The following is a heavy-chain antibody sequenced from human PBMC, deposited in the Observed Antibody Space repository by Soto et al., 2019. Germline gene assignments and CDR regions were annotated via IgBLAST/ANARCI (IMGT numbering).Heavy chain of an antibody. CDR3: TRDRSPGMFFPDFDF. CDR2: ISSTSTYI. D-gene: IGHD3-10*02. J-gene: IGHJ4*02. V-gene: IGHV3-21*01. CDR1: GFLFNSYG. Sequence: EVQLVESGGGLAKPGGSLRLSCADSGFLFNSYGMNWVRLSPGRGLEWISSISSTSTYIEYADSVKGRFIISRENAENSLFLQMNSLRAEDTGVYYCTRDRSPGMFFPDFDFWGQGALVTVSS.